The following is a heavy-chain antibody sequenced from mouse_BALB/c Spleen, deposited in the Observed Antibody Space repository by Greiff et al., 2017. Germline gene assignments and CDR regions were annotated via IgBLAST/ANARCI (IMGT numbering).Heavy chain of an antibody. D-gene: IGHD2-3*01. CDR3: ARFPDGYYAMDY. CDR2: ISSGSSTI. Sequence: EVKLVESGGGLVQPGGSRKLSCAASGFTFSSFGMHWVRQAPEKGLEWVAYISSGSSTIYYADTVKGRFTISRDNPKNTLFLQMTSLRSEDTAMYYCARFPDGYYAMDYWGQGTSVTVSS. V-gene: IGHV5-17*02. CDR1: GFTFSSFG. J-gene: IGHJ4*01.